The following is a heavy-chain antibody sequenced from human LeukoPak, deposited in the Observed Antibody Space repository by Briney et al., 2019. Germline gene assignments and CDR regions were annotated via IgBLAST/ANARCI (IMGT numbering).Heavy chain of an antibody. V-gene: IGHV4-34*01. CDR3: ARPGYYYDSSGYLY. CDR2: INHSGST. D-gene: IGHD3-22*01. CDR1: GGSFSGYY. J-gene: IGHJ4*02. Sequence: SETLSLTCAVSGGSFSGYYWSWIRQPPGKGREWIGEINHSGSTNYNPSLKSRVTISVDTSKNQFSLKLSSVTAADTAVYYCARPGYYYDSSGYLYWGQGTLVTVSS.